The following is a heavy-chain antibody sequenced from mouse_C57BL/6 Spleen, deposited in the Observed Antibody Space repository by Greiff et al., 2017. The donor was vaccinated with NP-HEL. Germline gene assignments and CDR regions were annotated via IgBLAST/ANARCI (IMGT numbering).Heavy chain of an antibody. V-gene: IGHV1-69*01. CDR2: IDPSDSYT. J-gene: IGHJ4*01. D-gene: IGHD3-2*02. CDR1: GYTFTSYW. Sequence: VQLQQSGAELVMPGASVKLSCKASGYTFTSYWMHWVKQRPGQGLEWIGEIDPSDSYTNYNQKFKGKSTLTVDKSSSTAYMQLSSLTSEDAAVYYCARWSAQATLDAMDYWGQRTSVTVSS. CDR3: ARWSAQATLDAMDY.